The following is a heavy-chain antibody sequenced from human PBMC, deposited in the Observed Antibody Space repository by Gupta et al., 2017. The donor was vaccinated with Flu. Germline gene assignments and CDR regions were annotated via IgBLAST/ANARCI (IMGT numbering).Heavy chain of an antibody. J-gene: IGHJ6*03. D-gene: IGHD5-18*01. Sequence: ITGVRQAPGQGLGGMGGIIPLFGTTNDAQKFQGRVKITADTSTNTAYMELSSLRSADTAVSYCARDRDISMVSYYYYYMDVWGNGTTVAVSS. CDR2: IIPLFGTT. CDR3: ARDRDISMVSYYYYYMDV. V-gene: IGHV1-69*06.